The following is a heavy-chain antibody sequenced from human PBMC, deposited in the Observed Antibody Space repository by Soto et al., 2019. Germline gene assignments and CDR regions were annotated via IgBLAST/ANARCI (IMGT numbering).Heavy chain of an antibody. J-gene: IGHJ5*02. V-gene: IGHV4-59*01. Sequence: SETLSLACTVSGGSISSYYWSWIRQPPGKGLEWIGYIYYSGTTNYNPSLKSRVTISVDTSKNQFSLKLSSVTAADTAVYYCARYSGRYSYNWFDPWGEWTLVTVST. CDR1: GGSISSYY. CDR2: IYYSGTT. D-gene: IGHD1-26*01. CDR3: ARYSGRYSYNWFDP.